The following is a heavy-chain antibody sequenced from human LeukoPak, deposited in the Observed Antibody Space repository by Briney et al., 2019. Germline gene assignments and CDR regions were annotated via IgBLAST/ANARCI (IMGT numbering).Heavy chain of an antibody. V-gene: IGHV1-69*13. CDR3: ARASRPFAVTLSYYFDY. D-gene: IGHD4-17*01. CDR2: IIPIFGTA. Sequence: SVKVSCKASGGTFSSYAISWVRQAPGQGLEWMGGIIPIFGTANYAQKFQGRVTITADESTSTAYMELSSLRSEDTAVYYCARASRPFAVTLSYYFDYWGQGTLVTVSS. J-gene: IGHJ4*02. CDR1: GGTFSSYA.